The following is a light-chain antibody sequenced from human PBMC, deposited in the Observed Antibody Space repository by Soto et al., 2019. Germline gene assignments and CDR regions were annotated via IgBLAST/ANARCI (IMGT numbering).Light chain of an antibody. CDR2: AAS. CDR1: QSISRD. V-gene: IGKV1-39*01. J-gene: IGKJ1*01. Sequence: DIQMTQSPSSLSASVEDRVTITCRASQSISRDLNWYQQKPGKAPKLLIYAASSLHSVVPSKFSGRESGTDFTQTISILHPEDFATYYSQQSYSTPGTLGQGATVEIK. CDR3: QQSYSTPGT.